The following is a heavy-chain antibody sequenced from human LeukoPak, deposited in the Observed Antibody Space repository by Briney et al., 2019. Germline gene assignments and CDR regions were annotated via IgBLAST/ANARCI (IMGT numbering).Heavy chain of an antibody. Sequence: GESLKISCKGSGYKFSNYWIGWVRQMPGEGLEWIGIIYTGDSDTRYSPSFQGQVTISADESTAYLQWGSLKASDTAMYYCARQDYSYYTMDVWGQGTTVTVSS. V-gene: IGHV5-51*01. CDR2: IYTGDSDT. CDR3: ARQDYSYYTMDV. J-gene: IGHJ6*02. CDR1: GYKFSNYW.